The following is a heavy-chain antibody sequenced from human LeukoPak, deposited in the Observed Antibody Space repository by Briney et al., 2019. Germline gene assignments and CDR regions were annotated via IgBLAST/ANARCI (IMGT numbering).Heavy chain of an antibody. Sequence: PGRSLRLSCAASGFTFSSYAMHWVRQAPGKGLEWVAVISYDGSNKYYADSVKGRFTISRDNSKNTLYLQMNSLRAEDTAVYYCARECDQSKYRNTYFFDYWGQGTQVTVSS. CDR3: ARECDQSKYRNTYFFDY. CDR1: GFTFSSYA. V-gene: IGHV3-30-3*01. D-gene: IGHD2/OR15-2a*01. CDR2: ISYDGSNK. J-gene: IGHJ4*02.